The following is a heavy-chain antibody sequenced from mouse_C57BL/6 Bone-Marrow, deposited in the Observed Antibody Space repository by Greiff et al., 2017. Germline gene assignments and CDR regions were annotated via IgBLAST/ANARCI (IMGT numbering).Heavy chain of an antibody. CDR1: GYAFSSSW. J-gene: IGHJ1*03. D-gene: IGHD1-1*01. V-gene: IGHV1-75*01. CDR3: ARRGYYGSDWYFDV. Sequence: VQLQESGPELVKPGASVKISCKASGYAFSSSWMNWVKQRPGQGLEWIGWIFPGSGSTYYNEKFKGKATLTVDKSSSTAYMLLSSLTSEDSAVYFCARRGYYGSDWYFDVWGTGTTVTVSS. CDR2: IFPGSGST.